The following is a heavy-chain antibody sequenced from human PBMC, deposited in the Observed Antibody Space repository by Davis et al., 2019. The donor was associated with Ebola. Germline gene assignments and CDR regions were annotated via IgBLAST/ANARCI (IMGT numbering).Heavy chain of an antibody. CDR3: ARDRGLWPHPYYFDC. Sequence: AASVKVSCKASGYTFTSYAMHWVRQAPGQRLEWMGWINAGNGNTKYSQKFQGRVTINRDTSASTAYMELSSLRSEDTAVYYCARDRGLWPHPYYFDCWGQGTLVTVSS. D-gene: IGHD3-10*01. V-gene: IGHV1-3*01. J-gene: IGHJ4*02. CDR2: INAGNGNT. CDR1: GYTFTSYA.